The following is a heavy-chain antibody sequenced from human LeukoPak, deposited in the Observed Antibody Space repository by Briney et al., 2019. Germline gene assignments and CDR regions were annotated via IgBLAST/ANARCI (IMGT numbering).Heavy chain of an antibody. CDR3: AKRPNPPGVYFDY. CDR1: GFTFSSYA. V-gene: IGHV3-23*01. CDR2: ISGSGGST. Sequence: PGGSLRLSCAASGFTFSSYAMSWVRQAPGKGLEWVSAISGSGGSTYYADSAKGRFTISRDNSKNTLYLQMNSLRAEDTAVYYCAKRPNPPGVYFDYWGQGTLVTVSS. D-gene: IGHD3-10*01. J-gene: IGHJ4*02.